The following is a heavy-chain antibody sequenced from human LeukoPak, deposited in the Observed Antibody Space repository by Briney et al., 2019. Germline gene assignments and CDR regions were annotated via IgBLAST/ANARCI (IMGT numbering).Heavy chain of an antibody. D-gene: IGHD6-13*01. CDR1: GGSISSSSYY. Sequence: KSSETLSLTCAVSGGSISSSSYYWGWIRQPPGKGLEWIGSIYYSGSTYYNPSLKSRVTISVDTSKNQFSLKLSSVTAADTAVYYCARDGPGSYSSSWSPRKYYYYYGMDVWGQGTTVTVSS. CDR3: ARDGPGSYSSSWSPRKYYYYYGMDV. J-gene: IGHJ6*02. CDR2: IYYSGST. V-gene: IGHV4-39*07.